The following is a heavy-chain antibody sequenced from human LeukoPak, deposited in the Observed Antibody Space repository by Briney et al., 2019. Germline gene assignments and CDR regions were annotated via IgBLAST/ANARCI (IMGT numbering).Heavy chain of an antibody. CDR2: TSGSGGST. J-gene: IGHJ4*02. CDR1: GFTFSSYA. CDR3: AKGIAAADRAFDY. D-gene: IGHD6-13*01. Sequence: GGSLRLSCAASGFTFSSYAMSWVRQAPGKGLEWVSTTSGSGGSTYYADSVKGRFTISRDNSKNTLYLQMNSLRAEDTAVYYCAKGIAAADRAFDYWGQGTLVTVSS. V-gene: IGHV3-23*01.